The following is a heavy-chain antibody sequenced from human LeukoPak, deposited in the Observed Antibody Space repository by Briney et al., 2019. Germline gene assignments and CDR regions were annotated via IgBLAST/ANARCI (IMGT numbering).Heavy chain of an antibody. Sequence: GGSLRLSCAASGFTFSSYSMNWVRQAPGKGLEWVSSISSSSSYIYYADSVKGRFTISRDNAKNSLYLQMNSLRAEDTAVYYCARGRQLAGPAPWGQGTLSPSPQ. CDR1: GFTFSSYS. CDR3: ARGRQLAGPAP. V-gene: IGHV3-21*01. J-gene: IGHJ5*02. CDR2: ISSSSSYI. D-gene: IGHD6-6*01.